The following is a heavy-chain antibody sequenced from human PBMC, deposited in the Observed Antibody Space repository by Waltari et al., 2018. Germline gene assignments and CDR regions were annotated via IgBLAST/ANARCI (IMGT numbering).Heavy chain of an antibody. CDR3: ARDPKGTTVIYDAFDL. V-gene: IGHV1-69*14. D-gene: IGHD4-17*01. J-gene: IGHJ3*01. Sequence: QVHLVPSGAEVKKPGSSVRVSCKASGGTFRSSEFNWVRQDPGQGLEWMGGIIPIFGTPIYAQKFQGRVTITADTSTTTAYMELSSLRFEDTAVYYCARDPKGTTVIYDAFDLWGQGTMVSVSS. CDR1: GGTFRSSE. CDR2: IIPIFGTP.